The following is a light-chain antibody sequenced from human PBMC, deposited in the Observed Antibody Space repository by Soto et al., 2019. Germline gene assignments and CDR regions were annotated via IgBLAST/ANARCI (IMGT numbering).Light chain of an antibody. J-gene: IGKJ3*01. V-gene: IGKV3-11*01. CDR2: DAS. CDR3: HQRSNWPLFT. CDR1: QSVSSY. Sequence: EIVLTQSPATLSLSPGERATLSCRASQSVSSYLAWYQQKPGQAPRLLIYDASNRATGIPARFSGSGSGTDFTHTISSLKPEDFAVYYCHQRSNWPLFTFGPGTKVDIK.